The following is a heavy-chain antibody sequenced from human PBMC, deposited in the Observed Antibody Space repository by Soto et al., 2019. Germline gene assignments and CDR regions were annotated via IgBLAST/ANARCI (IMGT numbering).Heavy chain of an antibody. V-gene: IGHV3-30-3*01. CDR1: GFTFSSYA. D-gene: IGHD4-17*01. Sequence: QAQLVESGGGVVQPGRSLRLSCAASGFTFSSYAMHWVRQAPGKGLEWVAVISYDGSNKYYADSVKGRFTISRDNSKNTLYLQMNSLRAEDTAVYYCARVGDYEAFDIWGQGTMVTVSS. J-gene: IGHJ3*02. CDR3: ARVGDYEAFDI. CDR2: ISYDGSNK.